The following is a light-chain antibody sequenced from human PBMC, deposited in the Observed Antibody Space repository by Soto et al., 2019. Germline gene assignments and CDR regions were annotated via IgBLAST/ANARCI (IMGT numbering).Light chain of an antibody. CDR1: SRDVGGHNY. J-gene: IGLJ1*01. CDR3: SSYAGGSYV. CDR2: EVS. Sequence: QSVLTQPPSASGSPGQSVTISCTGTSRDVGGHNYVSWYQQHPGKAPKFMIYEVSKRPSGVPDRFSGSKSGNTASLTVSGLQAEDEADYYCSSYAGGSYVFGNGTKVTVL. V-gene: IGLV2-8*01.